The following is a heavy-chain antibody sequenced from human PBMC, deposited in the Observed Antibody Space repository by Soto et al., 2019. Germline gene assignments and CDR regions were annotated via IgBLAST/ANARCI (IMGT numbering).Heavy chain of an antibody. D-gene: IGHD3-3*01. CDR3: ARLGLYDFWSGYSPRGSMDV. J-gene: IGHJ6*02. Sequence: ASVKVSCKASGYTFTSYYMHWVRQAPGQGLEWMGIINPSGGSTSYAQKFQGRVTMTRDTSTSTVYMELSSLRSEDTAVYYCARLGLYDFWSGYSPRGSMDVWGQGPTVTVYS. CDR2: INPSGGST. V-gene: IGHV1-46*01. CDR1: GYTFTSYY.